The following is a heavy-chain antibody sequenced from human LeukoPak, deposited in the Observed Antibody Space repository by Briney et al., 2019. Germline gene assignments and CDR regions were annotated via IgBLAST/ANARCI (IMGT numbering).Heavy chain of an antibody. CDR2: INSDGSST. CDR3: AREDSSGWRNWFDP. CDR1: GFTFSSYW. J-gene: IGHJ5*02. Sequence: PGGSLRLSCAASGFTFSSYWMHWVRQAPGKGLVWVSRINSDGSSTSYADSVKGRFAISRDNAKNTLYLQMNSLRADDTAVYYCAREDSSGWRNWFDPWGQGTLVTVSS. D-gene: IGHD6-19*01. V-gene: IGHV3-74*01.